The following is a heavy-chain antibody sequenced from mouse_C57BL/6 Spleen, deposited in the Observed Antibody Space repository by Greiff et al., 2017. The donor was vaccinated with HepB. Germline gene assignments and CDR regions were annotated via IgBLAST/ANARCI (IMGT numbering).Heavy chain of an antibody. CDR3: ARRSGSSWEAMDY. D-gene: IGHD1-1*01. CDR1: GFTFSSYA. J-gene: IGHJ4*01. Sequence: EVKLQESGGGLVKPGGSLKLSCAASGFTFSSYAMSWVRQTPEKRLEWVATISDGGSYTYYPDNVKGRSTISRDNAKNNLYLQMSHLKSEDTAMYYCARRSGSSWEAMDYWGQGTSVTVSS. CDR2: ISDGGSYT. V-gene: IGHV5-4*03.